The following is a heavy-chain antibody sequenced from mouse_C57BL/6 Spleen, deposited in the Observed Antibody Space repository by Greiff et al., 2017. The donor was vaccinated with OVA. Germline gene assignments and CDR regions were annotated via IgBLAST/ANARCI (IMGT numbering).Heavy chain of an antibody. CDR1: GFTIKNTY. Sequence: EVQLQQSVAELVRPGASVKLSCTASGFTIKNTYMHWVKQRPEQGLEWIGRIDPANGNTKYAPTFKGKATMTADTSSNTAYLQLSSLTSEDTAIYYCASASSDPYWYFDVWGTGTTVTVSS. CDR3: ASASSDPYWYFDV. CDR2: IDPANGNT. V-gene: IGHV14-3*01. J-gene: IGHJ1*03. D-gene: IGHD6-1*01.